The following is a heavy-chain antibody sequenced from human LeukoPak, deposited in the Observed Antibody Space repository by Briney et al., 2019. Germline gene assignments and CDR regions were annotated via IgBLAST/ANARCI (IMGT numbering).Heavy chain of an antibody. CDR1: GFTFDDYG. Sequence: GGSLRLSCAASGFTFDDYGMSWVRQAPGKGLEWVSGINWNGGSTGYADSVKGRFTISRDNAKNSLYLQMNSLRAEDTALYYCARALGSGYDPAEYDYWGQGTLVTVSS. J-gene: IGHJ4*02. D-gene: IGHD3-22*01. CDR3: ARALGSGYDPAEYDY. CDR2: INWNGGST. V-gene: IGHV3-20*04.